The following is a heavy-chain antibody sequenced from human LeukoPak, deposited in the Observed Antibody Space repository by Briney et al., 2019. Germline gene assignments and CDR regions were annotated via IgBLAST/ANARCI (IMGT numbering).Heavy chain of an antibody. CDR2: INGDGSET. J-gene: IGHJ4*02. Sequence: TGGSLKLSCSASGFTLSSHWMHWVHQAPGKGLVWVARINGDGSETNYAGSVRGRFTISRDNAKSTLYLQMNSLRAEDTAAYYCASGSGDYGDPFDYWGQGTLVTVSS. CDR3: ASGSGDYGDPFDY. V-gene: IGHV3-74*01. D-gene: IGHD4-17*01. CDR1: GFTLSSHW.